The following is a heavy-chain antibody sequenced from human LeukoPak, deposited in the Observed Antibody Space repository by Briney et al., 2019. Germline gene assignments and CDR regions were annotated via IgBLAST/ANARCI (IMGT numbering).Heavy chain of an antibody. J-gene: IGHJ4*02. CDR3: ARDGLYSYGYSYFDY. D-gene: IGHD5-18*01. CDR2: IHASGSS. CDR1: GVSITSYH. Sequence: PSETLSLTCAVSGVSITSYHWSWIRQSAGKGLEWIGCIHASGSSNYNPSLKSRVTMSIDTSKNQFSLKLTSVTAADTAVYYCARDGLYSYGYSYFDYWGRGTLVTVSS. V-gene: IGHV4-4*07.